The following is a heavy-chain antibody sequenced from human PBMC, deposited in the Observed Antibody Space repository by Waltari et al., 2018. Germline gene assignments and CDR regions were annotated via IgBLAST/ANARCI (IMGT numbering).Heavy chain of an antibody. CDR3: TTLGYRSGWSFDY. CDR2: IKSKTDGGTT. D-gene: IGHD6-19*01. V-gene: IGHV3-15*07. J-gene: IGHJ4*02. CDR1: GFTFTNAW. Sequence: EVQLVESGGGLVKPGGSLRLSCAASGFTFTNAWMNWVRQAPGKGREGVGRIKSKTDGGTTDYAAPVKGRFTISRDDSKNTLYLQMNSLKTDDTAVYYCTTLGYRSGWSFDYWGQGTLVTVSS.